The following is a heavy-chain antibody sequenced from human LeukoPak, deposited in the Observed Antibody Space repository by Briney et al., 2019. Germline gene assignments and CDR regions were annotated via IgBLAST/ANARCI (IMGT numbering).Heavy chain of an antibody. D-gene: IGHD6-19*01. CDR3: ARGHASIAVADTYYYYYMDV. Sequence: ASVKVSCKASGYTFTGYYMTWVGQAPGQGLEWMGWINPNSGGTNYAQKFQGRVTMTRDTSISTAYMELSRMRSDDTAVYYCARGHASIAVADTYYYYYMDVWGKGTTVTISS. CDR1: GYTFTGYY. J-gene: IGHJ6*03. CDR2: INPNSGGT. V-gene: IGHV1-2*02.